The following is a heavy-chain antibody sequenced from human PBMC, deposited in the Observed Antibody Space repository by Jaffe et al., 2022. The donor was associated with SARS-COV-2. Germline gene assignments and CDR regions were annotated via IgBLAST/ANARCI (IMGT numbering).Heavy chain of an antibody. CDR1: GFTFSSYG. J-gene: IGHJ6*02. V-gene: IGHV3-33*01. CDR3: ARALIAARAYLRASYYGYGMDV. Sequence: QVQLVESGGGVVQPGRSLRLSCAASGFTFSSYGMHWVRQAPGKGLEWVAVIWYDGSNKYYADSVKGRFTISRDNSKNTLYLQMNSLRAEDTAVYYCARALIAARAYLRASYYGYGMDVWGQGTTVTVSS. CDR2: IWYDGSNK. D-gene: IGHD6-6*01.